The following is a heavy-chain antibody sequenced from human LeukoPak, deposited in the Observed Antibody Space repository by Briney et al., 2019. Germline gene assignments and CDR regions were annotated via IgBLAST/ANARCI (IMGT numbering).Heavy chain of an antibody. J-gene: IGHJ5*02. Sequence: SVKVSCKASGYTFTSYGISWVRQAPGQGFEWMGWISAYNGNTNYAQKLQGRVTMTTDTSTSTAYMELRSLRSDDTAVYYCARRPMKESTLNWFDPWGQGTLVTVSS. CDR1: GYTFTSYG. V-gene: IGHV1-18*01. CDR2: ISAYNGNT. D-gene: IGHD6-6*01. CDR3: ARRPMKESTLNWFDP.